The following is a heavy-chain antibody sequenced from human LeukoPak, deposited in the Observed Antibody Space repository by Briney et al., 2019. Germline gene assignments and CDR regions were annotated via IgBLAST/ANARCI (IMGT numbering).Heavy chain of an antibody. V-gene: IGHV1-18*01. CDR2: ISAYNGNT. CDR3: ARVVRDSSEGYFDY. CDR1: GYTFTSCG. J-gene: IGHJ4*02. Sequence: ASVKVSCKASGYTFTSCGISWVRQAPGQGVEWMGWISAYNGNTNYAQKLQGRVTMTTDTSTSTAYMELRSLRSDDTAVYYCARVVRDSSEGYFDYWGQGTLVTVSS. D-gene: IGHD3-22*01.